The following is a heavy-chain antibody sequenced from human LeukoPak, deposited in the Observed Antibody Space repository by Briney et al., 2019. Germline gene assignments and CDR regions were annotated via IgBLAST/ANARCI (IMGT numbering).Heavy chain of an antibody. D-gene: IGHD3-22*01. CDR3: ARDTYYYDSSGLPTIDY. J-gene: IGHJ4*02. V-gene: IGHV4-59*12. Sequence: SETLSLTCTVSGGSISSYYWSWIRQPPGKGLEWIGYIYYSGSTNYKPSLKSRVTMSVDMSKNQFSLKLSSVTAADTAVYYCARDTYYYDSSGLPTIDYGGQGTLVTVSS. CDR1: GGSISSYY. CDR2: IYYSGST.